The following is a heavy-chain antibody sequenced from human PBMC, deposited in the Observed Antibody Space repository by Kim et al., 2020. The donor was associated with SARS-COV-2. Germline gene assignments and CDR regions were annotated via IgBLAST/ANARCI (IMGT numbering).Heavy chain of an antibody. CDR3: AKDRALPMIVVDNEGFDC. CDR2: ISASGGSP. Sequence: GGSLRLSCTASGFNFSNYAMSWVRQAPGKGLEWVSAISASGGSPYYADSVKGRFTISRDNSKNTLYLQMKNLRAEDTAAYYCAKDRALPMIVVDNEGFDCGGQGTLVTVSS. J-gene: IGHJ4*02. V-gene: IGHV3-23*01. D-gene: IGHD3-22*01. CDR1: GFNFSNYA.